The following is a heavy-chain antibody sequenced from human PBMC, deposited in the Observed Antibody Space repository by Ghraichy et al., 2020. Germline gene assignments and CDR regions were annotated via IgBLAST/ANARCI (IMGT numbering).Heavy chain of an antibody. CDR2: TYYRSKWYN. V-gene: IGHV6-1*01. D-gene: IGHD5-18*01. Sequence: SQTLSLTYAISGDSVSTNSAAWNWIRQSPSRGLEWLGRTYYRSKWYNDYTVSVKSRIIINPDTSNNQFSLQLNSVTLEDTAVYYCARGLLGWFDPWGQGTLATVSS. CDR1: GDSVSTNSAA. J-gene: IGHJ5*02. CDR3: ARGLLGWFDP.